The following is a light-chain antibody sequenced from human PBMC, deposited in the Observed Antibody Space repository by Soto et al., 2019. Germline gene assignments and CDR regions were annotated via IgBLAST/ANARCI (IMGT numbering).Light chain of an antibody. Sequence: QSALTQPASLSGSPGQSITISCTGTSSDVGGSGFVSWYQFHPGKAPKLLIFEGFKRPSGISNRFSGSKSGNTASLTISGLQAEDEADYYCRSYTSSSLYVFGTGTKLTVL. CDR1: SSDVGGSGF. CDR3: RSYTSSSLYV. J-gene: IGLJ1*01. CDR2: EGF. V-gene: IGLV2-14*02.